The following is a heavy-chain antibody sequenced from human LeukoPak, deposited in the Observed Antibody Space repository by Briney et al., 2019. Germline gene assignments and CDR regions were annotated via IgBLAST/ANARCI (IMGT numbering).Heavy chain of an antibody. Sequence: PSETLSLTCAVYGGSFSGYYWSWIRQPPGKGLEWIGEINHSGSTNYNPSLKSRVTISVDTSKDQFSLKLSSVTAADTAVYCCAREQAAGIAYWGQGTLVTVSS. CDR3: AREQAAGIAY. J-gene: IGHJ4*02. V-gene: IGHV4-34*01. CDR1: GGSFSGYY. CDR2: INHSGST. D-gene: IGHD6-13*01.